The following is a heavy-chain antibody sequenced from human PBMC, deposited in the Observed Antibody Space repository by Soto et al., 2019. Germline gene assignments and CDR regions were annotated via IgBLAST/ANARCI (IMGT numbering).Heavy chain of an antibody. Sequence: EVHLVESGGGLVQPGGSLRLSCAASGFTFSSYSLNWVRQAPGKGLEWVSYITSSGTTVYYADSARGRFTISRDNAKNSLYLQLNILRDDDTAVYYCARGSSNWAYYFDFWGQGTLVTVSS. CDR1: GFTFSSYS. CDR2: ITSSGTTV. V-gene: IGHV3-48*02. J-gene: IGHJ4*02. D-gene: IGHD6-13*01. CDR3: ARGSSNWAYYFDF.